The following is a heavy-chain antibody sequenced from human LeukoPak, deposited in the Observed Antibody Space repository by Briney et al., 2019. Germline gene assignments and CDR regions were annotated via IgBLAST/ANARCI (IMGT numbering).Heavy chain of an antibody. Sequence: ASVKVSCKTSGFTFTGYYVHLIRQAPGQGLEWMGQINPNSGETIYTERFQGRVTMTRDTSISTAYMELSSLRSDDTAVYYCARDLVGGIWSAGFWGQGSLVTVSS. D-gene: IGHD3-3*01. V-gene: IGHV1-2*06. CDR3: ARDLVGGIWSAGF. CDR1: GFTFTGYY. CDR2: INPNSGET. J-gene: IGHJ4*02.